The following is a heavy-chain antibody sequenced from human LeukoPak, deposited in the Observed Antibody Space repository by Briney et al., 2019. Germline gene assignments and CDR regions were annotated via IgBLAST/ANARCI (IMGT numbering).Heavy chain of an antibody. CDR1: GGSISSYY. J-gene: IGHJ1*01. D-gene: IGHD6-13*01. Sequence: KASETLSLTCTVSGGSISSYYWSWIRKPPGKGLEWIGYIYYSGSTNYKPSLKSRVTMSLNTSKNQFSLKLSSVTAADTAIYYCASHSATWYFQHWGQGTPVTVSS. CDR2: IYYSGST. V-gene: IGHV4-59*01. CDR3: ASHSATWYFQH.